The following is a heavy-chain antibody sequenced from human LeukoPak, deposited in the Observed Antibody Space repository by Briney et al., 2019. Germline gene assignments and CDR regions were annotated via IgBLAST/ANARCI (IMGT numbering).Heavy chain of an antibody. Sequence: GGSLRLSCAVSGFTFSSYSMTWVRQAPGKGLEWVSSISGNSRYIYYADSVKGRFTISRDNAKNSLYLQMNSLRAEDTAVYYCAREGQWLVPAGFDYWGQGTLVTVSS. CDR3: AREGQWLVPAGFDY. CDR2: ISGNSRYI. CDR1: GFTFSSYS. V-gene: IGHV3-21*01. D-gene: IGHD6-19*01. J-gene: IGHJ4*02.